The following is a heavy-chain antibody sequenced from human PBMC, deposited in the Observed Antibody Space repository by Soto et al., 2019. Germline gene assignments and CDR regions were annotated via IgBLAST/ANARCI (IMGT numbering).Heavy chain of an antibody. CDR1: GYTFTSYG. Sequence: QVQLVQYGAEVKKPGSSVKVSCKASGYTFTSYGITWVRQAPGQGLEWMGWISSYNGNTNYAQKLQGRVTMTTDTTTSTAYIELRSLRSDDTAVYYCARAWKVDTAMSPEGLWGQGTLVTVSS. V-gene: IGHV1-18*01. D-gene: IGHD5-18*01. CDR2: ISSYNGNT. J-gene: IGHJ4*02. CDR3: ARAWKVDTAMSPEGL.